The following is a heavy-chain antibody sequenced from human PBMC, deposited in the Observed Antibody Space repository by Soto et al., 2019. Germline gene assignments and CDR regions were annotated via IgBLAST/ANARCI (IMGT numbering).Heavy chain of an antibody. Sequence: GGSPRLSCAASGFTFSSYAMSWVRQAPGKGLEWVSAISGSGGSTYYADSVKGRFTLSRDNSKHTLYLQMNSLRAEDTAVYYCATADLPSSSSWYYRHWYFDLWGRGTLVTVSS. CDR3: ATADLPSSSSWYYRHWYFDL. J-gene: IGHJ2*01. D-gene: IGHD6-13*01. CDR2: ISGSGGST. CDR1: GFTFSSYA. V-gene: IGHV3-23*01.